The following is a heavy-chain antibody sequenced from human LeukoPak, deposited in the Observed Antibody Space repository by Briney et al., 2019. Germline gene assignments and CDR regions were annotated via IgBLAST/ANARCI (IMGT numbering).Heavy chain of an antibody. CDR2: ISAYNGNT. D-gene: IGHD5-18*01. CDR3: ARYSDSYGDLSYYYGMDV. V-gene: IGHV1-18*01. J-gene: IGHJ6*02. CDR1: GYTFTSYG. Sequence: ASVKVSCKASGYTFTSYGISWVRQAPGQGLEWMGWISAYNGNTNYAQKPQGRVTMTTDTSTSTAYTELRSLRSDDTAVYYCARYSDSYGDLSYYYGMDVWGQGTTVTVSS.